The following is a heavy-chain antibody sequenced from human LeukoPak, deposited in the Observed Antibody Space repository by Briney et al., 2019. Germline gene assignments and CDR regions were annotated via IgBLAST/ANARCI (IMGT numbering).Heavy chain of an antibody. CDR1: GGSISTYY. CDR3: ARASGSYGDIDAFDI. CDR2: IYYSGST. V-gene: IGHV4-59*01. J-gene: IGHJ3*02. D-gene: IGHD1-26*01. Sequence: SETLSLTCTVSGGSISTYYWSWIRQPPGKGLEWIGYIYYSGSTNYNPSLKSRVTISVDTSKNQFSLKLSSVTAADTAVYYCARASGSYGDIDAFDIWGQGTMVTLSS.